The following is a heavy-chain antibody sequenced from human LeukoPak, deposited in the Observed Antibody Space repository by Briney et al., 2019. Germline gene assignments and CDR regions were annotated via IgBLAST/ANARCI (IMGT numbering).Heavy chain of an antibody. D-gene: IGHD4-11*01. Sequence: GASVKVSCKASGYTFNGFYLHWVRQAPGQGLEWMGWINPNSGGTNYAQKFQDRVTMTRDTSISTAYMELSRLRSDDTAVYYCARWMATVTTPDYWGQGTLVTVSS. J-gene: IGHJ4*02. CDR1: GYTFNGFY. CDR2: INPNSGGT. CDR3: ARWMATVTTPDY. V-gene: IGHV1-2*02.